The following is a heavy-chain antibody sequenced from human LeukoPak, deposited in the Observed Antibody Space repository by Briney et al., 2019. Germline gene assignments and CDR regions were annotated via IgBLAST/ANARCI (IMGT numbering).Heavy chain of an antibody. CDR3: ARKWEQLQGGMDV. CDR1: GYSFTSYW. V-gene: IGHV5-51*01. CDR2: IYPGDSDT. D-gene: IGHD1-26*01. J-gene: IGHJ6*02. Sequence: GESLKISCKGSGYSFTSYWIGWVRQMPGKGLEWMGIIYPGDSDTRYSPSFQGQVTISADKSTNTAYLQWSSLKASDTAMYYCARKWEQLQGGMDVWGQGTTVTVSS.